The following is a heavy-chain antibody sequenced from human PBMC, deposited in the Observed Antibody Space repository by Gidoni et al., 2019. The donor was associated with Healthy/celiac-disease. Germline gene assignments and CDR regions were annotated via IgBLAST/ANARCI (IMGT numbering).Heavy chain of an antibody. V-gene: IGHV3-74*01. CDR1: GFTFSSYW. D-gene: IGHD6-13*01. Sequence: EVQLVESGGGLVQPGASLRLSCAASGFTFSSYWMHWVRQAPGKGLVWVSRINSDGSSTSYADSVKGRFTISRDNAKNTLYLQMNSLRAEDTAVYYCARWSSSWYRGDAFDIWGQGTMVTVSS. J-gene: IGHJ3*02. CDR2: INSDGSST. CDR3: ARWSSSWYRGDAFDI.